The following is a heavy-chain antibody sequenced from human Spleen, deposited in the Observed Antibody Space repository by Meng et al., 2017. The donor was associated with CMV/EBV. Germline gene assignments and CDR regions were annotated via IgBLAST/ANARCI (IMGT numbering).Heavy chain of an antibody. J-gene: IGHJ4*02. D-gene: IGHD1-7*01. CDR1: GFTLRSYS. CDR3: ARDQLELRGNFDY. V-gene: IGHV3-48*04. CDR2: ISASGSTI. Sequence: ETLSLTCAASGFTLRSYSMNWVRQAPGRGLEWVSFISASGSTIYYADSVKGRFTISRDNAKNSLYLQMNSLRAEDTAVYYCARDQLELRGNFDYWGQGTLVTVSS.